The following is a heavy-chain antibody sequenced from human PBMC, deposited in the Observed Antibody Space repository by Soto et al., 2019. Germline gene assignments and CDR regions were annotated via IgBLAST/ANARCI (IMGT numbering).Heavy chain of an antibody. CDR1: GYTFTSYD. D-gene: IGHD3-3*01. CDR2: MNPNSGNT. Sequence: QVQLVQSGAEVKKPGASVKVSCKASGYTFTSYDINWVRQATGQGLEWMGWMNPNSGNTGYAQKFQGRVTMTRNTSISTAYMELSSLRSEDTAVYYCARKDYDFWSGYYTSGMGYYYMDVWGEGTTVTVSS. CDR3: ARKDYDFWSGYYTSGMGYYYMDV. V-gene: IGHV1-8*01. J-gene: IGHJ6*03.